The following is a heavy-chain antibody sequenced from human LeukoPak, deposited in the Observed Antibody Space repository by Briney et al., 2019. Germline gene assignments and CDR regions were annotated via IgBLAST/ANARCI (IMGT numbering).Heavy chain of an antibody. CDR2: IYYSGST. V-gene: IGHV4-31*03. J-gene: IGHJ5*02. D-gene: IGHD3-22*01. Sequence: SQTLSLTCTVSGGSISSGGYSWSWIRQHPGKGLEWIGYIYYSGSTYYNPSLKSRVTISVDTSKNQFSLKLSSVTAADTAVYCCASHYYDSSAYYRVPWGQGTLVTVSS. CDR1: GGSISSGGYS. CDR3: ASHYYDSSAYYRVP.